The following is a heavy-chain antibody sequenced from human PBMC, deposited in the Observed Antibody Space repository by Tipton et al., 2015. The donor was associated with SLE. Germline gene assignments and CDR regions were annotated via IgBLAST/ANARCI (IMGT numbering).Heavy chain of an antibody. V-gene: IGHV4-39*07. Sequence: TLSLTCTVSGGSISSSSYYWGWIRQPPGKGLEWIGSIYHSGTAYYNPSLKSRVTISVDTSKNQFSLKLSSVTAADTAVYYCARGGSDGDDYWGQGTLVTVSS. CDR1: GGSISSSSYY. CDR3: ARGGSDGDDY. J-gene: IGHJ4*02. CDR2: IYHSGTA. D-gene: IGHD5-24*01.